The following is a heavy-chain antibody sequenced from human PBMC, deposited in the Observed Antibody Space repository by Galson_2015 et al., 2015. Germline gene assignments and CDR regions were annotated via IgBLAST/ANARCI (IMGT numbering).Heavy chain of an antibody. V-gene: IGHV2-5*02. CDR3: TYRYDYGDYVAY. D-gene: IGHD4-17*01. Sequence: PALVKPTQTLTQTCTFSGFSLSTTGMSVGWIRQPPGKALEWLALIYWDDDKRYSPSLESRLTITKHTSKGEVVLTMTNMDPVDTATYYCTYRYDYGDYVAYWGQGTLVTVSS. CDR1: GFSLSTTGMS. CDR2: IYWDDDK. J-gene: IGHJ4*02.